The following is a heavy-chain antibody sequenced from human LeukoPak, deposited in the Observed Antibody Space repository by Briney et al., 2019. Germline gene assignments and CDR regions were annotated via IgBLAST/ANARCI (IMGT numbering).Heavy chain of an antibody. CDR2: IYNSGRT. D-gene: IGHD6-19*01. CDR1: GDSVSSPNYY. CDR3: ARRAGWYRYYFDY. V-gene: IGHV4-61*01. Sequence: SETLSLTCTVSGDSVSSPNYYWNWIRQPPGKGLEWIGYIYNSGRTNYNPSLKSQVTISVDTSKNQVSLKLSSVIAADTAVYYCARRAGWYRYYFDYWGQGTLVTVSS. J-gene: IGHJ4*02.